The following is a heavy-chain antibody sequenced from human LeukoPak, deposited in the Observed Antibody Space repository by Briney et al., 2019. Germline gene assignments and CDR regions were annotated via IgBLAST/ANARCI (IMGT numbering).Heavy chain of an antibody. CDR1: GGSISNYH. CDR3: ARGGGLYYYYGMDV. J-gene: IGHJ6*02. V-gene: IGHV4-30-4*08. Sequence: SETLSLTCTVSGGSISNYHWSWIRQPPGKGLEWIGYIYYSGSTYYNPSLKSRVTISVDTSKNQFSLKLSSVTAADTAVYYCARGGGLYYYYGMDVWGQGTTVTVSS. CDR2: IYYSGST. D-gene: IGHD2-15*01.